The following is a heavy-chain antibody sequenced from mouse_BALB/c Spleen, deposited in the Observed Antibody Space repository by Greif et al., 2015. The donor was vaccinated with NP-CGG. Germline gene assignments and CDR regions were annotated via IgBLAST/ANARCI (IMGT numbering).Heavy chain of an antibody. J-gene: IGHJ3*01. CDR2: ISNGGGST. V-gene: IGHV5-12*02. D-gene: IGHD1-2*01. CDR1: GFTFSDYY. CDR3: TRQGFITTAVAY. Sequence: EVQLVESGGGLVQPGGSLKLSCATSGFTFSDYYVYWVRQTPEKRLEWVAYISNGGGSTYYPDTVRGRFTISRDKAKNSLYRQMSRLKSEDPAMEDCTRQGFITTAVAYWGQGTLVTVSA.